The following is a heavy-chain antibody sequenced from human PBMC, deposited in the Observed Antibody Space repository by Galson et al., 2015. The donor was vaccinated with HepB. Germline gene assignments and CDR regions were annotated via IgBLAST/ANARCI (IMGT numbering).Heavy chain of an antibody. Sequence: SVKVSCKASGYTFTSYYMHWVRQAPGQGLEWMGIINPSGGSTSYAQKFQGRVTMTRDTSTSTVYMELSSLRSEDTAVNYCARADVDTDAFDIWGQGTMVTVSS. CDR2: INPSGGST. CDR3: ARADVDTDAFDI. D-gene: IGHD5-18*01. J-gene: IGHJ3*02. V-gene: IGHV1-46*01. CDR1: GYTFTSYY.